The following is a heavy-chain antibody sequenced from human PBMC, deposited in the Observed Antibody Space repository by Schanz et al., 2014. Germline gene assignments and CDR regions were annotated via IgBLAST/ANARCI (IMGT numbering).Heavy chain of an antibody. J-gene: IGHJ4*02. CDR1: GFTFGDYA. Sequence: VQVVQSGGGLVKPGGSLRLSCAASGFTFGDYAMTWVRQAPGKGLEWISYITYNGGTIYYADSVKGRFTISRDNSKNTLYLQMNSLRPEDTAVYYCAKYRGYYRVSGSYRELEYWGQGTLVTVSS. V-gene: IGHV3-23*04. D-gene: IGHD3-10*01. CDR3: AKYRGYYRVSGSYRELEY. CDR2: ITYNGGTI.